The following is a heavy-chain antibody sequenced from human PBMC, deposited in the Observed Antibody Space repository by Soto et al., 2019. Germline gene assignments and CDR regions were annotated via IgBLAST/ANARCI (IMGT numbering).Heavy chain of an antibody. J-gene: IGHJ6*02. CDR1: GCTFSSYE. CDR2: ISSSGSTI. Sequence: EVQLVESGGGLVQPGGSLRLSCAASGCTFSSYEMNWVRQAPGKGLEWVSYISSSGSTIYYADSVKGRFTISRDNAKNSLYLQMNSLRAEDTAVYYCARAMVRGVYGMDVWGQGTTVTVSS. CDR3: ARAMVRGVYGMDV. V-gene: IGHV3-48*03. D-gene: IGHD3-10*01.